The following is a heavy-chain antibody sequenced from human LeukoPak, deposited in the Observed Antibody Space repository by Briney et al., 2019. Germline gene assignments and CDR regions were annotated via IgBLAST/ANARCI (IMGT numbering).Heavy chain of an antibody. D-gene: IGHD3-3*01. J-gene: IGHJ4*02. CDR3: TTDPDVLRFY. CDR2: IKSKTDGGTT. Sequence: GGSLRLSCAASGFTFDDYGMSWVRQAPGKGLEWVGRIKSKTDGGTTDYAAPVKGRFTISRDDSKNTLYLQMNSLKTEDTAVYYCTTDPDVLRFYWGQGTLVTVSS. CDR1: GFTFDDYG. V-gene: IGHV3-15*01.